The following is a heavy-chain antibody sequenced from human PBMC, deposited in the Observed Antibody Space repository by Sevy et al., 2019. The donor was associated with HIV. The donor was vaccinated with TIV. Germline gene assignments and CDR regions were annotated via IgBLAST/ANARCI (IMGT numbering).Heavy chain of an antibody. D-gene: IGHD2-2*01. V-gene: IGHV3-49*03. CDR2: IRNEAYGGTS. J-gene: IGHJ6*02. Sequence: GSLRLSCATSGFTFDDYAMTWFRQAPGKGLEWVGFIRNEAYGGTSEYAASVKGRFSISRDDSKRIAYLQMNSLETEDTAIYYCTRAQYCSSTTCSDGMDVWGQGTTVTVSS. CDR1: GFTFDDYA. CDR3: TRAQYCSSTTCSDGMDV.